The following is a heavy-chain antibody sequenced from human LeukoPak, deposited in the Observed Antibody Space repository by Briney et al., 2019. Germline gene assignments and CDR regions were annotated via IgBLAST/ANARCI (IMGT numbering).Heavy chain of an antibody. D-gene: IGHD4-11*01. CDR3: AKDLVRGDYLHSYAFDI. CDR2: ISWNSGSI. CDR1: GFTFSSYA. Sequence: GGSLRLSCAASGFTFSSYAMSWVRQAPGKGLEWVSGISWNSGSIGYADSVKGRFTISRDNAKNSLYLQMNSLRAEDMALYYCAKDLVRGDYLHSYAFDIWGQGTMVTVSS. V-gene: IGHV3-9*03. J-gene: IGHJ3*02.